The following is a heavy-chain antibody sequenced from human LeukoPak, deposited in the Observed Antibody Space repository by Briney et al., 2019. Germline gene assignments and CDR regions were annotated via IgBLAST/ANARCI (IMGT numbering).Heavy chain of an antibody. CDR1: GFTFSNYA. V-gene: IGHV3-23*01. CDR3: ARNDGYNAFDY. J-gene: IGHJ4*02. Sequence: GASLRLSCAASGFTFSNYAMSWVRQAPGKGLQWVSAITGSGGGTYYADSVKGRFTISRENFKNTLYLQMNSLRAEDTAVYYCARNDGYNAFDYWGQGTLVTVSS. D-gene: IGHD5-24*01. CDR2: ITGSGGGT.